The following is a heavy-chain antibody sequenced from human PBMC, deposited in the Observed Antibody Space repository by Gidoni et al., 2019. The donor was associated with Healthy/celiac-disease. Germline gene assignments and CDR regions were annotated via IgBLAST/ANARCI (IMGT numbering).Heavy chain of an antibody. D-gene: IGHD1-26*01. J-gene: IGHJ3*02. Sequence: ASGFTFSNAWMSWVRQAPGKGLEWVGRIKSKTDGGTTDYAAPVKGRFTISRDDSKNTLYLQMNSLKTEDTAVYYCTTEQWEHKSVAFDIWGQGTMVTVSS. CDR2: IKSKTDGGTT. CDR1: GFTFSNAW. CDR3: TTEQWEHKSVAFDI. V-gene: IGHV3-15*01.